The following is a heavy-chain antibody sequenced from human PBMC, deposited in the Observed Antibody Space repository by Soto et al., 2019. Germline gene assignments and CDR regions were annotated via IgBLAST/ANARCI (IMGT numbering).Heavy chain of an antibody. Sequence: ASVKVSCKASGYTFTSYYMHWVRQAPGQGLEWMGIINPSGGSTSYAQKFQGRVTMTRDTLTSTVYMELSSLRSEDTAVYYCARDRPMEVIVLIVYADNYYLYYGMGVWG. D-gene: IGHD2-8*01. CDR3: ARDRPMEVIVLIVYADNYYLYYGMGV. CDR2: INPSGGST. V-gene: IGHV1-46*01. J-gene: IGHJ6*01. CDR1: GYTFTSYY.